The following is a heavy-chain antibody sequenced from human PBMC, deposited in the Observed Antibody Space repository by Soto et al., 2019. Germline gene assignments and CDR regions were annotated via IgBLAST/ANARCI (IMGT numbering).Heavy chain of an antibody. D-gene: IGHD3-10*01. CDR2: ISGSGSDT. CDR1: GFSLSDNY. CDR3: ARTVRTPDS. V-gene: IGHV3-11*06. Sequence: GGSLRLSCAASGFSLSDNYMSWIRQAPGKGLEYISYISGSGSDTNYADSAKGRFTISRDNARNLLYLQMNSLRVDDTAVYYCARTVRTPDSWGQGTLVTVSS. J-gene: IGHJ4*02.